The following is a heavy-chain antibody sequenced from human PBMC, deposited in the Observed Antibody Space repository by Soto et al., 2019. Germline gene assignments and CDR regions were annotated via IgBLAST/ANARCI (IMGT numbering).Heavy chain of an antibody. Sequence: PVGSLRLSCTTSGFTFSSYAMHWVRQAPGKGLEWVALISHDGTKKYSADSVKGRFTISRDDSKSTLYLQMNNLRAEDTAVYYCAKDYSSGWYDYCDFWGQGTLVTVSS. CDR3: AKDYSSGWYDYCDF. V-gene: IGHV3-30*18. CDR2: ISHDGTKK. D-gene: IGHD6-19*01. CDR1: GFTFSSYA. J-gene: IGHJ4*02.